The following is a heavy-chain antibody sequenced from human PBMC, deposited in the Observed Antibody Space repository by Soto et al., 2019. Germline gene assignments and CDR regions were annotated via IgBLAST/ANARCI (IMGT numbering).Heavy chain of an antibody. V-gene: IGHV3-66*01. D-gene: IGHD2-15*01. J-gene: IGHJ6*02. CDR3: ARSLLDYYYGMDV. CDR1: GFTVSSNY. Sequence: GGSLRLSCAASGFTVSSNYMSWVRQAPGKGLEWVSVIYSGGSTYYADSVKGRFTISRDNSKNTLYLQMNSLRAVDTAVYYCARSLLDYYYGMDVWGQGTTVTVSS. CDR2: IYSGGST.